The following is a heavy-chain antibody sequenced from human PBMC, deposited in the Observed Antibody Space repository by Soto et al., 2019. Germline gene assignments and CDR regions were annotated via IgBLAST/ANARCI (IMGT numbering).Heavy chain of an antibody. D-gene: IGHD5-18*01. J-gene: IGHJ4*02. Sequence: GGSLRLSCAASGFTFSSYAMHWVRQAPGKGLEWVAVISYDGSNKYYADSVKGRFTISRDNSKNTLYLQMNSLRAEDTAVYYCARDQKLGGYSYGYGYWGQGTLVTVSS. CDR1: GFTFSSYA. V-gene: IGHV3-30-3*01. CDR2: ISYDGSNK. CDR3: ARDQKLGGYSYGYGY.